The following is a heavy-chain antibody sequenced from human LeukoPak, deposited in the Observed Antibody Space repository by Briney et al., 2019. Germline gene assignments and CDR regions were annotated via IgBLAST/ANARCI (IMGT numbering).Heavy chain of an antibody. D-gene: IGHD3-22*01. Sequence: ASVKVSCKASGYTFTGYYMHWVRQAPGQGLEWMGWLNPNSGGTNYAQKFQGRVTMTRDTSISTAYMELSRLRSDDTAVYYCARVFYYDSSGYFAFDIWGQGTMVTVSS. CDR1: GYTFTGYY. J-gene: IGHJ3*02. CDR2: LNPNSGGT. V-gene: IGHV1-2*02. CDR3: ARVFYYDSSGYFAFDI.